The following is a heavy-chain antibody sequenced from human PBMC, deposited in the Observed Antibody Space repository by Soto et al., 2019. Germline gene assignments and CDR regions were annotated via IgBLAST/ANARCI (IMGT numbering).Heavy chain of an antibody. CDR3: SKNGTTWFAS. J-gene: IGHJ5*01. CDR2: ISVFNGYA. Sequence: ASVKVSCKTSGYSFHNSGISWVRQAPGQGLEWMGWISVFNGYAHYAQKFQGRVIMTADTLTSTAYMELRGLRSDDTAMYYCSKNGTTWFASWGQGTPVTV. V-gene: IGHV1-18*01. D-gene: IGHD1-1*01. CDR1: GYSFHNSG.